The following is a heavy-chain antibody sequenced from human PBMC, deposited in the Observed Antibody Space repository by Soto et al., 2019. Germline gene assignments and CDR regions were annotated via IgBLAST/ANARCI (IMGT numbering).Heavy chain of an antibody. J-gene: IGHJ6*03. Sequence: PGGSLRLSCAASGFTFSSYAMHWVRQAPGKGLEYVSAISSNGGSTYYANSVKGRFTISRDNSKNTLYLQMGSLRAEDMAVYYCARGGFGELLTVSYYYYYMDVWGKGTTVTVSS. CDR1: GFTFSSYA. CDR2: ISSNGGST. V-gene: IGHV3-64*01. D-gene: IGHD3-10*01. CDR3: ARGGFGELLTVSYYYYYMDV.